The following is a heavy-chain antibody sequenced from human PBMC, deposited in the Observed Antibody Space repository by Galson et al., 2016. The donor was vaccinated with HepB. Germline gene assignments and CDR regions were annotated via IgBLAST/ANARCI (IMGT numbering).Heavy chain of an antibody. V-gene: IGHV3-30-3*01. CDR3: ASEILGHCSGGSCYTGDH. J-gene: IGHJ4*02. Sequence: SLRLSCAVSGFTFRRYVMYWVRQAPGKGLEWVAVLSYDGSNEYYADSVKGRFTISRDNSKNTLYLQMNSLRGEDTAVYYCASEILGHCSGGSCYTGDHWGQGTLVTVSS. D-gene: IGHD2-15*01. CDR2: LSYDGSNE. CDR1: GFTFRRYV.